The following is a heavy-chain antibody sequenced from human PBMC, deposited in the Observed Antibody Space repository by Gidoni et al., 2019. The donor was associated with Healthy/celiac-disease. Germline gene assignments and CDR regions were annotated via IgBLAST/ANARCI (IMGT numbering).Heavy chain of an antibody. CDR1: GGSISSSSYY. V-gene: IGHV4-39*01. J-gene: IGHJ4*02. CDR3: ARHGRYSGYDFDY. Sequence: QLQLQESGPGLVKPSETLSLPCTVSGGSISSSSYYWGWIRQPPGKGLEWIGSIYYSGSTYYNPSLKSRVTISVDTSKNQFSLKLSSVTAADTAVYYCARHGRYSGYDFDYWGQGTLVTVSS. D-gene: IGHD5-12*01. CDR2: IYYSGST.